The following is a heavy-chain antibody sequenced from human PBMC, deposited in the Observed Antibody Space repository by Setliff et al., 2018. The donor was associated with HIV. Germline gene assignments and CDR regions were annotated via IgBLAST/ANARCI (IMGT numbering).Heavy chain of an antibody. CDR1: GGSFGAYY. J-gene: IGHJ4*02. Sequence: SETLSLTCAVYGGSFGAYYWTWIRQPPGKGLEWIGEINRSGNTKYNPSLKSRVTISIDTSKNQFSLKLTSLTAADTAVYYCARGMAVRNIDYWGQGTLVTVSS. V-gene: IGHV4-34*01. CDR2: INRSGNT. D-gene: IGHD6-19*01. CDR3: ARGMAVRNIDY.